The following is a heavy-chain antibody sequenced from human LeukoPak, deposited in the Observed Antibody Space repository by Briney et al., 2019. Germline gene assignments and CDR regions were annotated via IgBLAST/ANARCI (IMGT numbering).Heavy chain of an antibody. CDR2: IYCSGST. CDR1: GGSISGGGYY. CDR3: ARCTDSSGWYRWFGP. D-gene: IGHD6-19*01. J-gene: IGHJ5*02. V-gene: IGHV4-31*03. Sequence: SETLSLTCTVSGGSISGGGYYWSWVRQHPGKGLEWIGYIYCSGSTYYNPSLKSRVTMSLDMSKSQFSLKLSSVTAADTAVYYCARCTDSSGWYRWFGPWGQGTLVTVSS.